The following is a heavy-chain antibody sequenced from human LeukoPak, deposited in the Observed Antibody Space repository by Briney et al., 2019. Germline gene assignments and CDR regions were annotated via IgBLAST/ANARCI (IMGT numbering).Heavy chain of an antibody. CDR3: ARGVIRYFDWLSHFDY. V-gene: IGHV4-30-2*01. CDR1: GGSISSGGYS. D-gene: IGHD3-9*01. CDR2: IYHSGST. J-gene: IGHJ4*02. Sequence: PSETLSLTCAVSGGSISSGGYSWSWVRQPPGKGLEWIGYIYHSGSTYYNPSLKSRVTISVDRSKNQFSLKLSSVTAADTAVYYCARGVIRYFDWLSHFDYWGQGTLVTVSS.